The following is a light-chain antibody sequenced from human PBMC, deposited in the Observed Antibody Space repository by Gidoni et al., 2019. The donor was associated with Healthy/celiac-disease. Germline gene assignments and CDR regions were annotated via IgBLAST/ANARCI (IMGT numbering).Light chain of an antibody. CDR3: SSYTSSSTPSV. Sequence: QSPLTPPASVSGSPGPAFTIPCTGTSSDVGGYNSVSWYQQHPGKAPKLMIYEVSNRPSGVSNRFSGSKSGNTASLTISGLQAEDEADYYCSSYTSSSTPSVFGTGTKVTVL. J-gene: IGLJ1*01. CDR1: SSDVGGYNS. V-gene: IGLV2-14*01. CDR2: EVS.